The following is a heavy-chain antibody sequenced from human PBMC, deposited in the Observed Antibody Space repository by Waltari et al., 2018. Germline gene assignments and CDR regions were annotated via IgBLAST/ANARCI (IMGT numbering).Heavy chain of an antibody. CDR3: ARDSGYSYGYNAFDI. CDR1: GFTFSSYG. Sequence: QVQLVESGGGVVQPGRSLRLSCAASGFTFSSYGMHWVRQAPGKGLGWVAVIWYDGSNKYYADSVKGRFTISRDNSKNTLYLQMNSLRAEDTAVYYCARDSGYSYGYNAFDIWGQGTMVTVSS. J-gene: IGHJ3*02. V-gene: IGHV3-33*01. D-gene: IGHD5-18*01. CDR2: IWYDGSNK.